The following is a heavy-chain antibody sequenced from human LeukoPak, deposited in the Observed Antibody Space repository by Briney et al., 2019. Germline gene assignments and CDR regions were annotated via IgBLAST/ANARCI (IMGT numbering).Heavy chain of an antibody. J-gene: IGHJ5*02. CDR3: ARLRHCSRGSCYLVFTSGWLDP. V-gene: IGHV4-39*01. CDR1: GGSISSSSYY. Sequence: SETLSLTCTVSGGSISSSSYYWGWIRQPPGKGLEWIGSIYYSGSTYYNPSLKSRVTISVDTSKNQFSLKLSSVTAANTAVYYCARLRHCSRGSCYLVFTSGWLDPWGQGTLVTVSS. D-gene: IGHD2-15*01. CDR2: IYYSGST.